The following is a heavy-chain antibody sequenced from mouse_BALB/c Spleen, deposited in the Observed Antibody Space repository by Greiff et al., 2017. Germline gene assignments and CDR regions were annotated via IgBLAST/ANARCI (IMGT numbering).Heavy chain of an antibody. D-gene: IGHD2-1*01. V-gene: IGHV5-6*01. J-gene: IGHJ3*01. CDR3: ARLDGNYWFAY. CDR1: GFTFSSYG. Sequence: EVQLVESGGDLVKPGGSLKLSCAASGFTFSSYGMSWVRQTPDKRLEWVATISSGGSYTYYPDSVKGRFTISRDNAKNTLYLQMSSLKSEDTAMYYCARLDGNYWFAYWGQGTLVTVSA. CDR2: ISSGGSYT.